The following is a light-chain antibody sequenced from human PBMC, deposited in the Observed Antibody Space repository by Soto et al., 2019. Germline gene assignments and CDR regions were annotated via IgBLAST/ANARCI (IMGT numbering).Light chain of an antibody. J-gene: IGLJ1*01. V-gene: IGLV2-14*02. CDR2: EVS. CDR3: NSYTSTSPPYV. CDR1: SSDVGSYNL. Sequence: LTQPASLSGSPGQSITISCTGTSSDVGSYNLVSWYQQHPGKAPKLMIYEVSKRPSGVSNRFSGSKSGTTASLTISGLQAEDEADYYCNSYTSTSPPYVFGTG.